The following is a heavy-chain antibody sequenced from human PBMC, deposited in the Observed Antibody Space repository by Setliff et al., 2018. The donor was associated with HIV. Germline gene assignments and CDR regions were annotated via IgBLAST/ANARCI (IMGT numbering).Heavy chain of an antibody. CDR2: INVAKDKT. V-gene: IGHV1-3*01. Sequence: ASVKVSCKASGYTFTSYAMNWVRQAPGQGLEWMGWINVAKDKTKYSQNFQGRVTISRDTSANTVYMELSSLRSEDTAVYYCARGGALTTDWYFDVWGRGTPVTVSS. J-gene: IGHJ2*01. D-gene: IGHD4-4*01. CDR3: ARGGALTTDWYFDV. CDR1: GYTFTSYA.